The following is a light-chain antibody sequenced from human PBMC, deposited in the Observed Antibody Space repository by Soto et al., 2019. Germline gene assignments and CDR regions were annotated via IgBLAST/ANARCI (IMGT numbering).Light chain of an antibody. Sequence: EIVLTQSPGTLSVSPGERAALSCKASQSVTSNYLAWYQQRPGQAPRLLIYGANRRATGSPDRLTGSGSGTDFNLTISSLEPEDSALYYCQQYAGAPWTFGQGTRVEI. CDR1: QSVTSNY. V-gene: IGKV3-20*01. J-gene: IGKJ1*01. CDR3: QQYAGAPWT. CDR2: GAN.